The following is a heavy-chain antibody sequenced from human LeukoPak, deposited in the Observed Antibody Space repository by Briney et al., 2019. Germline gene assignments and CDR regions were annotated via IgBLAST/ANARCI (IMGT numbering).Heavy chain of an antibody. V-gene: IGHV3-30*03. CDR1: GFTFSSYG. Sequence: TGGSLRLSCAASGFTFSSYGMHWVRKAPGKGLEWVAVISYDGSNKYYADSVKGRFTISRDNSKNTLYVQMNSLRAEDTAVYYCARGFRYDSSGSYSPSDYWGQGTLVTVSS. D-gene: IGHD3-22*01. CDR3: ARGFRYDSSGSYSPSDY. J-gene: IGHJ4*02. CDR2: ISYDGSNK.